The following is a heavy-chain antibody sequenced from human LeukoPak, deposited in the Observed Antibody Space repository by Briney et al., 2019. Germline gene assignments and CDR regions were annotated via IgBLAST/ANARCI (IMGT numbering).Heavy chain of an antibody. CDR3: ARANSGYYDFWSGYPLLDYMDV. J-gene: IGHJ6*03. V-gene: IGHV3-21*01. CDR1: GFTFSDYT. D-gene: IGHD3-3*01. Sequence: GGSLRLSCAASGFTFSDYTMNWVRQAPGKGLEWVSSISSSSTYIYYADSVEGRFTISRDNAKNSLYLQMNSLRAEDTAVYYCARANSGYYDFWSGYPLLDYMDVWGKGTTVTVSS. CDR2: ISSSSTYI.